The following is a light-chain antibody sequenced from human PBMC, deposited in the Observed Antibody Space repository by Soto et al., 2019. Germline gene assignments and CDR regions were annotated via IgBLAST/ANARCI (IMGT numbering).Light chain of an antibody. Sequence: EIVLTQSPAPLSLSPGESATLSCRATRSVSSYLAWYQQKPGQAPRLLIYGASSRATGIPDRFSGSGSGTDFTLTVSRLEPEDFAVYYCQQYGTSPGTFGGGTKVDIK. CDR3: QQYGTSPGT. CDR1: RSVSSY. J-gene: IGKJ4*01. CDR2: GAS. V-gene: IGKV3-20*01.